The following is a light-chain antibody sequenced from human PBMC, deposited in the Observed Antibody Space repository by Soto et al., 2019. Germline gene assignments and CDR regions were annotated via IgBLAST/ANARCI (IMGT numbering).Light chain of an antibody. J-gene: IGLJ1*01. CDR2: DVS. V-gene: IGLV2-14*03. CDR1: SSDVGGYNY. Sequence: QSALTQPASVSGSPGQSITISCTGTSSDVGGYNYVSWYQHHPGKAPKLMIFDVSNRPSGVSNRFSGSKSGNTASLTISGLQAEDEADYYCSSYTASSTYVFGNGTKVTV. CDR3: SSYTASSTYV.